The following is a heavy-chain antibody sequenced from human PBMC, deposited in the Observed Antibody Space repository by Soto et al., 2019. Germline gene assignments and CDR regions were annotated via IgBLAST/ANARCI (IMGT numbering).Heavy chain of an antibody. J-gene: IGHJ5*02. D-gene: IGHD6-13*01. CDR2: ISAYNGNT. Sequence: ASVKVSCKASGYTFTSYGISWVRQAPGQGLEWMGWISAYNGNTNYAQKLQGRVTMTTDTSTSTAYMELRSLRSDDTAVYYCASRKLSSSWSNWFDPWGQGTLVTVSS. CDR3: ASRKLSSSWSNWFDP. CDR1: GYTFTSYG. V-gene: IGHV1-18*01.